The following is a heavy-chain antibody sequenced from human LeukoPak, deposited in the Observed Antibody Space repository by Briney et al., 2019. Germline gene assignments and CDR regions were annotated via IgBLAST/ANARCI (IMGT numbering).Heavy chain of an antibody. CDR3: AKEIYGDSTGGRFQH. CDR1: GFTFSSYA. D-gene: IGHD4-17*01. V-gene: IGHV3-30*04. J-gene: IGHJ1*01. CDR2: ISYDGSNK. Sequence: GGSLRLSCAASGFTFSSYAMHWVRQAPGKGLEWVALISYDGSNKYYADSVKGRFTISRDNSKNTLYLQMNSLRAEDTAVYYCAKEIYGDSTGGRFQHWGQGTLVTVSS.